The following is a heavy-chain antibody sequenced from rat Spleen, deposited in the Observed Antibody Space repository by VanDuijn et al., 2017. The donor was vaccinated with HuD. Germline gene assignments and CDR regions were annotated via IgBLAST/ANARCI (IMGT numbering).Heavy chain of an antibody. Sequence: EVQLVESDGGLVQPGRSLKLSCAASGFTFSDYYMAWVRQAPTKGLEWVATISSDGGSIYYPDSVKGRFTISRDNAQNTLYLQMNSLRSEDTATYYCTRARTVFDYWGQGVMVTVSS. CDR3: TRARTVFDY. CDR2: ISSDGGSI. CDR1: GFTFSDYY. D-gene: IGHD1-11*01. V-gene: IGHV5-20*01. J-gene: IGHJ2*01.